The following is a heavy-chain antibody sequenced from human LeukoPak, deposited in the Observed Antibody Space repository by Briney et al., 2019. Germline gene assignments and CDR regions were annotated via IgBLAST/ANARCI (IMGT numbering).Heavy chain of an antibody. CDR1: GGSISSYY. V-gene: IGHV4-59*08. Sequence: SETLSLTCTVSGGSISSYYWSWIRQPPGKGLEWIGYIYYSGSTNYNPSLKSRVTISVDTSKNQFSLKLSSVTAADTAVYYCARHFITMVRGVIIPTNRRNWFDPWGQGTLVTVSS. CDR2: IYYSGST. J-gene: IGHJ5*02. CDR3: ARHFITMVRGVIIPTNRRNWFDP. D-gene: IGHD3-10*01.